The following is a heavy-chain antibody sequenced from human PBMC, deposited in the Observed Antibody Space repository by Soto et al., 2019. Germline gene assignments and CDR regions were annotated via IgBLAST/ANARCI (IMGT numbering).Heavy chain of an antibody. V-gene: IGHV3-21*01. CDR3: ARAQEYSYVINWFDP. CDR2: ISSSSSYI. CDR1: GFTFSSYS. D-gene: IGHD5-18*01. J-gene: IGHJ5*02. Sequence: GGSLRLSCAASGFTFSSYSMNWVRQAPGKGLEWVSSISSSSSYIYYADSVKGRFTISRDNAKNSLYLQMNSLRAEDTAVYYCARAQEYSYVINWFDPWGQGTLVTVSS.